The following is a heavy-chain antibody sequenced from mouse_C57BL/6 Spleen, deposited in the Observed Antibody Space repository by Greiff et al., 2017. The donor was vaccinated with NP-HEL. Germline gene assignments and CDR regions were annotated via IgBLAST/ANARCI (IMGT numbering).Heavy chain of an antibody. D-gene: IGHD1-2*01. CDR1: GYTFTSYW. CDR2: IHPNSGST. CDR3: AREEGYGGYAMDY. Sequence: QVQLQQPGAELVKPGASVKLSCKASGYTFTSYWMHWVKQRPGQGLEWIGMIHPNSGSTNYNEKFKSNATLTVDKSSSTAYMQLSSLTSEDSAVYYCAREEGYGGYAMDYWGQGTSVTVSS. V-gene: IGHV1-64*01. J-gene: IGHJ4*01.